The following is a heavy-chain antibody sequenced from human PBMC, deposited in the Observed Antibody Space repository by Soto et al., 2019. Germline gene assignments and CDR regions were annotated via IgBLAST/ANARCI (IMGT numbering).Heavy chain of an antibody. D-gene: IGHD1-26*01. Sequence: QVQLVQSGAEVKKPGSSVKVSFKASGGTFSSYSINWVRQAPGQGLEWMGEIIPIFGTANYAQKLQGRVTMTADESTSTAYMELSSLRSEDTAVYYCARDGGRHSGGIDYWGQGTLVTVSS. CDR1: GGTFSSYS. J-gene: IGHJ4*02. V-gene: IGHV1-69*01. CDR3: ARDGGRHSGGIDY. CDR2: IIPIFGTA.